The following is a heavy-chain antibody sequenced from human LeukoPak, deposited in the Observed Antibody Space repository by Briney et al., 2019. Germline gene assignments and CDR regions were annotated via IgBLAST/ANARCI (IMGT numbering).Heavy chain of an antibody. CDR2: INHSGST. V-gene: IGHV4-34*01. D-gene: IGHD5-18*01. CDR3: ARGLRHSYGHREPFDY. Sequence: SETLSLTCAVYGGSFSGYYWSWIRQPPGKGLEWIGEINHSGSTNYNPSLKSRVTISVDTSKNQFSLKLSSVTAADTAVYYCARGLRHSYGHREPFDYWGQGTLVTVSS. J-gene: IGHJ4*02. CDR1: GGSFSGYY.